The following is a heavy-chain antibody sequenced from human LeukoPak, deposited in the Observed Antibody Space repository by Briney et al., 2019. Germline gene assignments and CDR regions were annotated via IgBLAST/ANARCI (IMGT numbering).Heavy chain of an antibody. V-gene: IGHV4-34*01. Sequence: PSETLSLTCAVYGVSFSDYYWSWIRQPPGKGLEWIGEINHSGSTNYNPSLKSRVTISVDTSKNQFSLKLSSVTAADTAVYYCARLMELDEPIDYWGQGTLVTVSS. D-gene: IGHD1-7*01. J-gene: IGHJ4*02. CDR1: GVSFSDYY. CDR2: INHSGST. CDR3: ARLMELDEPIDY.